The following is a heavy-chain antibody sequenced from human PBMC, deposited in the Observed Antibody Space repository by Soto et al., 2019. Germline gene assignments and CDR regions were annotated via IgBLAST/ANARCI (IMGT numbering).Heavy chain of an antibody. J-gene: IGHJ6*02. Sequence: QVQLVQSAAEVKKPGSSVKVSCKASGGTFSRYAISWVRQAPGQGLEWMGGIIPIFGTANYAQKFQCRVTITADKSTSTAYRELSSMRSDDTAVYYCARAGTAMVNYYYYGMDVWGQGTTITVSS. D-gene: IGHD5-18*01. CDR1: GGTFSRYA. CDR3: ARAGTAMVNYYYYGMDV. V-gene: IGHV1-69*06. CDR2: IIPIFGTA.